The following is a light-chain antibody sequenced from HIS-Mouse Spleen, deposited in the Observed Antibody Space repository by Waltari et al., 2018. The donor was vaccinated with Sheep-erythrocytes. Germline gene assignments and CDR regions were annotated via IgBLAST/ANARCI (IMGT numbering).Light chain of an antibody. Sequence: DIQMTQSPSSLSASVGDRVTITCRASQSISSYLNWYQQKPGKAPKLLIYAASSWQSGVPSRFSGSGSGTDFTLTISSLQPDDFATYYCQQSYSTPPTFGGGTKVEIK. CDR3: QQSYSTPPT. V-gene: IGKV1-39*01. CDR1: QSISSY. CDR2: AAS. J-gene: IGKJ4*01.